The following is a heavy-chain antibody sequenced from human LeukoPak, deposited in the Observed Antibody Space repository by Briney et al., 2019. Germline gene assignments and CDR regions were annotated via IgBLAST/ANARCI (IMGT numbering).Heavy chain of an antibody. V-gene: IGHV4-31*03. CDR3: AREYYYGSGSYFDY. CDR2: IYYSGST. CDR1: GGSISSGGYY. Sequence: SSQTLSLTCTVSGGSISSGGYYWSWIRQHPGKGLEWLGYIYYSGSTYYNPSLKSRVTISVDTSKNQFSLKLSSVTAADTAVYYCAREYYYGSGSYFDYWGQGTLVTVSS. J-gene: IGHJ4*02. D-gene: IGHD3-10*01.